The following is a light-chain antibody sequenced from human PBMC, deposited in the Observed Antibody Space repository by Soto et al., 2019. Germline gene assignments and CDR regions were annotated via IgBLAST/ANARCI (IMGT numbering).Light chain of an antibody. CDR3: QQRSNWPLT. V-gene: IGKV3-11*01. J-gene: IGKJ4*01. Sequence: EIVLTQSPGALSLFPGERATLSCRASQSVGDSLAWYQQQPGQAPRLLIYDASNRATGIPARFSGSGSGTAFILTISSLAPEDFAVYYCQQRSNWPLTFGGGTKVEIK. CDR1: QSVGDS. CDR2: DAS.